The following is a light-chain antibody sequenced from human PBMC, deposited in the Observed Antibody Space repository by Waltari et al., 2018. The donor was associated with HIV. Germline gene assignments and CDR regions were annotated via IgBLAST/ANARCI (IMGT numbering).Light chain of an antibody. Sequence: ATRMTQSPPSFSASTGDRVTITCRASRDISTHLAWYQQKPGSAPKLLMYGATTLQSGVPSRFNGSGSGTDFTLTINCLQSEDLATYYCQQYYSSPQTFGQGTKVEVK. CDR2: GAT. CDR3: QQYYSSPQT. J-gene: IGKJ1*01. CDR1: RDISTH. V-gene: IGKV1-8*01.